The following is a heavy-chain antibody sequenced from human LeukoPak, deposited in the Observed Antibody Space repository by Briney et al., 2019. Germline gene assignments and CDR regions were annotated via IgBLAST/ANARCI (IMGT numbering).Heavy chain of an antibody. CDR3: ARGRYYDTSAYNYFDP. D-gene: IGHD3-22*01. J-gene: IGHJ5*02. CDR1: GFSFSTYS. CDR2: ISGSGGSI. Sequence: GASLRLSCAASGFSFSTYSMNWIRQAAGKGLEWISYISGSGGSIFTADSVRGRFTISRDNGNNSLFLQMNTLRAEDTAVCYCARGRYYDTSAYNYFDPWGQGTLVTVSS. V-gene: IGHV3-48*01.